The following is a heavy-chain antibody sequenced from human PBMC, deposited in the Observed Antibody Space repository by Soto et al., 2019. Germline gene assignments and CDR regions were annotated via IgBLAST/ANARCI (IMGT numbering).Heavy chain of an antibody. CDR1: GGTFSSYA. CDR2: IIPIFGTA. D-gene: IGHD6-13*01. CDR3: ARSIAADSWFDP. Sequence: SVKVSCKASGGTFSSYAISWVRQAPGQGLEWMGGIIPIFGTANYAQKFQGRVTITADESTSTAYMELSSLRSEDTAVYYCARSIAADSWFDPWGQGALVTVSS. V-gene: IGHV1-69*13. J-gene: IGHJ5*02.